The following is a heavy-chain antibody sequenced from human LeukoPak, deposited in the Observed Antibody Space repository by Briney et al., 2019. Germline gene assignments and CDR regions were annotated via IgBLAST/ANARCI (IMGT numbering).Heavy chain of an antibody. CDR1: DYSFTNYW. J-gene: IGHJ3*02. V-gene: IGHV5-51*03. Sequence: GESLNISCQSSDYSFTNYWIAWVRQMPGKGLELMGMIYPADSDTRYSPSFQGQVTISADKSIRTAYLQWRSLKSSDTAMYFCATMQEVPDPFNMWGQGTMVTVSS. CDR3: ATMQEVPDPFNM. CDR2: IYPADSDT.